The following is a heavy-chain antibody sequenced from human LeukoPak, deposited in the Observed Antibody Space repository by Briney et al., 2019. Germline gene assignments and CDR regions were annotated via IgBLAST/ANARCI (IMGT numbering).Heavy chain of an antibody. V-gene: IGHV3-7*01. CDR1: GFTFSSYW. CDR3: ARVGATLYYYYYYMDV. J-gene: IGHJ6*03. Sequence: GGSLRLSCAASGFTFSSYWMSWVRQAPGKGLEWVANIKQDGSEKYYVDSVKGRFTISRDNAKNSLYLQMNSLRAEDTAVYYCARVGATLYYYYYYMDVWGKGTTVTVSS. D-gene: IGHD1-26*01. CDR2: IKQDGSEK.